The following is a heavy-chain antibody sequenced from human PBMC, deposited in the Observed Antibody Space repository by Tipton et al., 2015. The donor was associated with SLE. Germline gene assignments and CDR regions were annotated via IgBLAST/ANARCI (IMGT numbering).Heavy chain of an antibody. CDR2: IWYDGSNK. CDR3: AKKGERWGWFDP. J-gene: IGHJ5*02. Sequence: RSLRLSCAASGFTFSSYGMHWVRQAPGKGLEWVAVIWYDGSNKYYADSVKGRFTISRDNSKNTLYLQMNTLRAEDTAAYYCAKKGERWGWFDPWGQGTLVTVSS. V-gene: IGHV3-33*06. CDR1: GFTFSSYG. D-gene: IGHD5-24*01.